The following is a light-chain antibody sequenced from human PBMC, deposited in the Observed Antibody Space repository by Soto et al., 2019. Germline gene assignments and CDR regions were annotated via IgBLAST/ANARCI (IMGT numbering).Light chain of an antibody. CDR1: QSLTSY. CDR3: QQYNTWPLT. V-gene: IGKV3-15*01. J-gene: IGKJ4*01. Sequence: EIVITQSPATLSVSPGETTTLCCRASQSLTSYLAWYQQKSDQAPRLLIYGISTRATDIPARFSGSGSGTEFTLTISSLQSEDFAVYYCQQYNTWPLTFGGGTKVDIK. CDR2: GIS.